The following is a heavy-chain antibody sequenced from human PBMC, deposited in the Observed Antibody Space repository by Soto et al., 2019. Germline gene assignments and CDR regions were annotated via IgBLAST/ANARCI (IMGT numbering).Heavy chain of an antibody. V-gene: IGHV3-30*18. Sequence: GGSLRLSCAASGFTFSSYGMHWVRQAPGKGLEWVAVISYDGSNKYYADSVKGRFTISRDNSKNTLYLQMNSLRAEDTAVYYCAKDTGVAARPPGWGQGTLVTVSS. CDR3: AKDTGVAARPPG. CDR2: ISYDGSNK. CDR1: GFTFSSYG. D-gene: IGHD6-6*01. J-gene: IGHJ4*02.